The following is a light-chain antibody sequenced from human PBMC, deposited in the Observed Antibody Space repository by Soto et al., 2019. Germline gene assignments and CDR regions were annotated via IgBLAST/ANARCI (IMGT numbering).Light chain of an antibody. J-gene: IGLJ3*02. CDR3: SSYTSTSTPWV. Sequence: QSVLTQPPSASGSPGQSVAISCTGTSSDVGGYNYVSWYQQHPGKAPKLMIYEVNKRPSGVPDRFSGSKSGNTASLTVSGLQPEDEGDYYCSSYTSTSTPWVFGGGTKVTVL. V-gene: IGLV2-8*01. CDR1: SSDVGGYNY. CDR2: EVN.